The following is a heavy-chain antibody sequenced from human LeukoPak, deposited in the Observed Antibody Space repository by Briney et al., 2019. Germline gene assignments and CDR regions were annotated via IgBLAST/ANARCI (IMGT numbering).Heavy chain of an antibody. J-gene: IGHJ4*02. CDR2: IYYSGST. CDR1: GGSISSYY. V-gene: IGHV4-59*01. D-gene: IGHD3-22*01. CDR3: ARDTRSYYDSSGYYDY. Sequence: SETLCPTCTVSGGSISSYYWSWIRQPPGKGLEWIGYIYYSGSTNYNPSLKSRVTRSVDTSKNQFSLKLSSVTAADTAVYYCARDTRSYYDSSGYYDYWGQGTLVSASS.